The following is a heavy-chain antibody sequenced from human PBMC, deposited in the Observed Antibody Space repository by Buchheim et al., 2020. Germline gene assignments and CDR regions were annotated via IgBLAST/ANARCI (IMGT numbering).Heavy chain of an antibody. D-gene: IGHD3-10*01. CDR1: GFTFSSYG. J-gene: IGHJ6*02. Sequence: QVQLVESGGGVVQPGRSLRLSCAASGFTFSSYGMHWVRQVPGKGLEWVAVISYDGSNKYYADSVKGRFTISRDNSKNTLYLQMNSLRAEDTAVYYCAKSGYGMDVWGQGTT. CDR3: AKSGYGMDV. CDR2: ISYDGSNK. V-gene: IGHV3-30*18.